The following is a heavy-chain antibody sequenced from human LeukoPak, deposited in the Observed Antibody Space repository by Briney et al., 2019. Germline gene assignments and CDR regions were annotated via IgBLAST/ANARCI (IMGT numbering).Heavy chain of an antibody. CDR3: AKSESDFWSGYGYYYYGMDV. J-gene: IGHJ6*02. CDR1: GFTFSTFE. V-gene: IGHV3-48*03. D-gene: IGHD3-3*01. CDR2: ISSSGSTI. Sequence: GGSLGLSCAASGFTFSTFEMNWVRQAPGKGLEWVSYISSSGSTIYFADSVKGRFTISRDNAKNSLYLQMNSLRAEDTAVYYCAKSESDFWSGYGYYYYGMDVWGQGTTVTVSS.